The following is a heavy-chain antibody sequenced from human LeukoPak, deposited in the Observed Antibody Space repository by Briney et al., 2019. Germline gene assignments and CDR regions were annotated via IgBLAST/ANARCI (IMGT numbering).Heavy chain of an antibody. V-gene: IGHV4-4*07. CDR2: IYTSGST. J-gene: IGHJ5*02. CDR3: ARDRRSKYRQYCSSTSCYNWFDP. D-gene: IGHD2-2*01. Sequence: PSETLSLICTVSGGSISSYYWRWIRQPAGKGLEWIGRIYTSGSTNYNPSLKSRVTMSVDTSKNQFSLKLSSVTAADTAVYYCARDRRSKYRQYCSSTSCYNWFDPWGQGTLVTVSS. CDR1: GGSISSYY.